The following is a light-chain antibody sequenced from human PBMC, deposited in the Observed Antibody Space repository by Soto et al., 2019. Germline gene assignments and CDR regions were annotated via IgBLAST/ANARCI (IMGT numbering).Light chain of an antibody. J-gene: IGKJ1*01. CDR3: QQYYSYPQT. CDR2: AAS. V-gene: IGKV1-39*01. Sequence: DIQMTQSPSSLSASVGDRVTLTCRASQSISSYLNWYQQKPGKAPKLLIHAASVLQSGVPSGFSGSGSGTEFTLTIGSLQPEDFATYYCQQYYSYPQTFGQGTKVDIK. CDR1: QSISSY.